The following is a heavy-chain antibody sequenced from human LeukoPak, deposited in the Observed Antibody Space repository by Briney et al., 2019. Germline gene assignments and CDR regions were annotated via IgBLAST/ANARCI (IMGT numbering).Heavy chain of an antibody. V-gene: IGHV1-2*02. CDR3: ARAMRRWLQLEDY. CDR1: GYIFTGYY. CDR2: INPNSGGT. J-gene: IGHJ4*02. D-gene: IGHD5-24*01. Sequence: ASVKVSCKASGYIFTGYYMHWVRQAPGQGLEWTGWINPNSGGTNYAQKFQGRVTMTRDTSTSTVYMELSSLRSEDTAVYYCARAMRRWLQLEDYWGQGTLVTVSS.